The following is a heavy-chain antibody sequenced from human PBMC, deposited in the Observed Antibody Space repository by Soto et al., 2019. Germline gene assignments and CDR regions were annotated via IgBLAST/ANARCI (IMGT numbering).Heavy chain of an antibody. V-gene: IGHV3-30*18. D-gene: IGHD5-12*01. CDR3: AKDAQDAWVATIRGDAFDM. CDR1: GFTFSRYG. J-gene: IGHJ3*02. Sequence: QVQLVESGGGMVQPGKSLRLSCADSGFTFSRYGMHWVRQAPGKGLEWVAVISFDGSNRYYADSVKGRFTISRDNSKNTLNLQMNSLRAEDTALYYCAKDAQDAWVATIRGDAFDMWGRGTMVTVSS. CDR2: ISFDGSNR.